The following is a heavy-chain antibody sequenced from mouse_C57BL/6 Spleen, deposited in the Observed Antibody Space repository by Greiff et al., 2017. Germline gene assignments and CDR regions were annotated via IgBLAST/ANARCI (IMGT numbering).Heavy chain of an antibody. CDR1: GFTFSDYG. CDR2: ISSGSSTI. J-gene: IGHJ3*01. D-gene: IGHD4-1*01. CDR3: ASGTAWFAY. Sequence: DVQLVASGGGLVKPGGSLKLSCAASGFTFSDYGMHWVRQAPEKGLEWVAYISSGSSTIYYADTVKGRFTISRDNAKNTLFLQMTSLRSEDTAMYYCASGTAWFAYWGQGTLVTVSA. V-gene: IGHV5-17*01.